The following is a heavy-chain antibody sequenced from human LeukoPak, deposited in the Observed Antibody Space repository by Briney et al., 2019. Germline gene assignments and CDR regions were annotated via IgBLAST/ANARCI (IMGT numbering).Heavy chain of an antibody. Sequence: PSETLSLTCTVSGGSISSSSYYWGWIRQPPGKGLEWIGSIYYSGSTYYNPSLKSRVTISVDTSKNQFSLKLSSVTAADTAVYYCARGFSGYSYSRKFGFDPWGQGTLVTVSS. CDR1: GGSISSSSYY. V-gene: IGHV4-39*07. CDR2: IYYSGST. D-gene: IGHD5-18*01. CDR3: ARGFSGYSYSRKFGFDP. J-gene: IGHJ5*02.